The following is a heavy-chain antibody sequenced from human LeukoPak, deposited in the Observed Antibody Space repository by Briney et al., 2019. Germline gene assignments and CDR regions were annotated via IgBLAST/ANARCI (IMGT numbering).Heavy chain of an antibody. Sequence: GGSLRLSCAASGFTFSSYGMHWVRQAPGKGLEWVAVISYDGSNKYYADSVKGRFTISRDNSKNTLYLQMNSLRAEDTAVYYCAKGPPSSGFHWGQGTLVTVSS. D-gene: IGHD6-19*01. CDR3: AKGPPSSGFH. CDR2: ISYDGSNK. J-gene: IGHJ4*02. V-gene: IGHV3-30*18. CDR1: GFTFSSYG.